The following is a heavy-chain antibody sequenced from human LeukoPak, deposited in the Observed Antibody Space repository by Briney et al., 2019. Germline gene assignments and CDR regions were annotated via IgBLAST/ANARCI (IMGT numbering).Heavy chain of an antibody. CDR3: ARLGDYGDYDDAFDI. Sequence: GSVKVSCKASGYTFASYGISWVRQAPGQGLEWMGWISAYNGNTNYAQKLQGRVTMTTDTSTSTAYMELRSLRSDDTAVYYCARLGDYGDYDDAFDIWGQGTMVTVSS. CDR1: GYTFASYG. CDR2: ISAYNGNT. V-gene: IGHV1-18*01. D-gene: IGHD4-17*01. J-gene: IGHJ3*02.